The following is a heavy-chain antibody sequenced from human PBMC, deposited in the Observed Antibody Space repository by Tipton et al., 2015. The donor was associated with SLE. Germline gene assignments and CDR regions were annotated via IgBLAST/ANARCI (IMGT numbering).Heavy chain of an antibody. CDR3: AKVRHGDYGNYFDS. D-gene: IGHD4-17*01. CDR2: IKQDTSEK. Sequence: SLRLSCVASGFTFTDYWMSWVRQAPGKGLEWVANIKQDTSEKYYLDSVKGRFTISRDISRSTVFLQMNSLRVEDTAVYYCAKVRHGDYGNYFDSWGQGTLVTVSS. V-gene: IGHV3-7*03. J-gene: IGHJ4*02. CDR1: GFTFTDYW.